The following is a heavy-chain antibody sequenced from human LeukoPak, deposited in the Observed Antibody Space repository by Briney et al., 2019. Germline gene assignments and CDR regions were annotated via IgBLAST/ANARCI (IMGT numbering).Heavy chain of an antibody. CDR2: ISWNSGSI. CDR3: AKASSAGDYYYYGMDV. CDR1: GFTFDDYA. J-gene: IGHJ6*02. Sequence: SLRLSCAASGFTFDDYAMHWVRQAPGRGLEWVSGISWNSGSIGYADSVKGRFTISRDNAKNSLYLQMNSLRAEDTALYYCAKASSAGDYYYYGMDVWGQGTTVTVSS. D-gene: IGHD6-25*01. V-gene: IGHV3-9*01.